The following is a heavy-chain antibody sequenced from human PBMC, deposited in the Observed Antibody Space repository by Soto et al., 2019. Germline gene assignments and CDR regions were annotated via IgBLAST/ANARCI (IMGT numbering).Heavy chain of an antibody. CDR3: ARPLSGRTSPFDY. CDR1: GGTFSSYA. V-gene: IGHV1-69*13. Sequence: GASVKVSCKASGGTFSSYAISWVRQAPGQGLEWMGGIIPIFGTANYAQKFQGRVTITADESTSTAYMELSSLRSEDTAVYYCARPLSGRTSPFDYWGQGTLVTVSS. D-gene: IGHD1-26*01. CDR2: IIPIFGTA. J-gene: IGHJ4*02.